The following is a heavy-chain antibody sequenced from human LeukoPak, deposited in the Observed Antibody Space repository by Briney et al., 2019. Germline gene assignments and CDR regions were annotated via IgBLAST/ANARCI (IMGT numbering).Heavy chain of an antibody. CDR3: ARWNTAMDS. CDR2: INPSGGSP. J-gene: IGHJ4*02. V-gene: IGHV1-46*01. Sequence: ASVKVSCKTFGYTVTRNYLHWVRQAPGQGLEWMGIINPSGGSPSYAQKFQGRVTMTRDTSTSTVYMELSSLRSEDTAVYYCARWNTAMDSWGQGTLVTVSS. D-gene: IGHD5-18*01. CDR1: GYTVTRNY.